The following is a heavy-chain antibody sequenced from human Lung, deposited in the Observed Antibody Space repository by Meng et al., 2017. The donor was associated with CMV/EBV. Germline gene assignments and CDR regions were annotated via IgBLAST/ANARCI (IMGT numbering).Heavy chain of an antibody. CDR3: ARHPKTRRITMVRGVTTTELDY. CDR2: ISPGDSDP. CDR1: YW. V-gene: IGHV5-51*01. D-gene: IGHD3-10*01. J-gene: IGHJ4*02. Sequence: YWFGWVRKRPGKGLEWMGIISPGDSDPRYSPSFQGQVTISADKSISTAYLQWSSLKASDTAMYYCARHPKTRRITMVRGVTTTELDYWGQGTLVTVSS.